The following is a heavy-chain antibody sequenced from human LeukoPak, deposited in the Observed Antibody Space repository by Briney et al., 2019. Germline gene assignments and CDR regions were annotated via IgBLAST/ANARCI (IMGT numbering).Heavy chain of an antibody. V-gene: IGHV3-33*01. D-gene: IGHD3-22*01. CDR3: ARDGWYYDSSGYYRQGLFDY. CDR2: IWHDGSNK. CDR1: GFTFSSYG. J-gene: IGHJ4*02. Sequence: PGRSLRLSCAASGFTFSSYGMHWVRQAPGKGLEWVAVIWHDGSNKYYADSVKGRFTISRDNSKNTLYLQMNSLRAEDTAVYYCARDGWYYDSSGYYRQGLFDYWGQGTLVTVSS.